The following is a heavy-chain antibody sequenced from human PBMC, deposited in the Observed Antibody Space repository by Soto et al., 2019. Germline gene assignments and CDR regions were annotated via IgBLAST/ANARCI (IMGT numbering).Heavy chain of an antibody. J-gene: IGHJ6*02. D-gene: IGHD3-22*01. CDR1: GFTFSSHA. Sequence: TGGSLRLSCVASGFTFSSHAMGWVRQAPGKGLQWVSTINFSGGTYYADSVKGRFTISRDNSKSTVYLQMNSLRAEDTAIYYCVKYDSSDYPLHDMDVWGLGTTVTVSS. V-gene: IGHV3-23*01. CDR2: INFSGGT. CDR3: VKYDSSDYPLHDMDV.